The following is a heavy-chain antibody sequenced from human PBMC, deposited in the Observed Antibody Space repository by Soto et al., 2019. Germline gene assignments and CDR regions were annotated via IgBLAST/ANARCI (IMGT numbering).Heavy chain of an antibody. V-gene: IGHV1-18*01. D-gene: IGHD2-2*01. Sequence: GASVKVSCKASGYTFTSYGISWVRQAPGQGLEWMGWISAYNGNTNYAQKLQGRVTMTTDTSTSTAYMELRSLRSDDTAVYYCAREVIIPAAMYYFDYWGQGTLVTVSS. CDR2: ISAYNGNT. CDR3: AREVIIPAAMYYFDY. J-gene: IGHJ4*02. CDR1: GYTFTSYG.